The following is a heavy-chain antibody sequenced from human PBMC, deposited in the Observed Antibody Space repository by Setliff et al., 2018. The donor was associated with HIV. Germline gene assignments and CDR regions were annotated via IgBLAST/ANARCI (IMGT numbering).Heavy chain of an antibody. J-gene: IGHJ3*02. V-gene: IGHV3-7*05. CDR3: ARDPYDSSGYYFGAFDI. CDR1: GFTFSRYW. CDR2: IKQDGSET. D-gene: IGHD3-22*01. Sequence: SCVVSGFTFSRYWMTWVRQAPGKGLEWVANIKQDGSETYYVDSVRGRFTVSRDNAKNSLYLQLNSLRAEDTAVYYCARDPYDSSGYYFGAFDIWGQGTMVTVSS.